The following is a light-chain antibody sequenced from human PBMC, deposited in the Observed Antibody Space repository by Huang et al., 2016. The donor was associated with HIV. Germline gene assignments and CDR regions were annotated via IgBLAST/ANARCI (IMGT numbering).Light chain of an antibody. CDR1: QSVSTN. CDR3: QQYDNWPYT. CDR2: GAS. Sequence: EIVMTQSPVTLSVSPGERTTLSCRASQSVSTNLAWFQQKPGQAPRLLIYGASTRTIGIPARFSGSGSGTDFTLTISSLLSEDFAVFYCQQYDNWPYTFGQGTKLEIK. V-gene: IGKV3-15*01. J-gene: IGKJ2*01.